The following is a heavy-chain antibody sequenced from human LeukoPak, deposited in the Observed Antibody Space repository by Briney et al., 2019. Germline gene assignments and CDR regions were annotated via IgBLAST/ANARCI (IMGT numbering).Heavy chain of an antibody. CDR1: GGSISSYY. CDR3: ARGYYDFWSPLDY. V-gene: IGHV4-59*01. D-gene: IGHD3-3*01. J-gene: IGHJ4*02. CDR2: IYYSGST. Sequence: PSETLSLTCTVSGGSISSYYWSWIRQPPGKGLEWIGYIYYSGSTNYNPSLKSRVTISVDTSKNQFSLKLSSVTAADTAVYYCARGYYDFWSPLDYWGQGTLVTVSS.